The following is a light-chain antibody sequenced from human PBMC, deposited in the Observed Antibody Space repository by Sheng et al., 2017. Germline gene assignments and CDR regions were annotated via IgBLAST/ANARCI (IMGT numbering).Light chain of an antibody. CDR3: QQSYSTPRT. V-gene: IGKV1-39*01. CDR2: AAS. J-gene: IGKJ1*01. Sequence: DIQMTQSPSSLSASVGDRVTITCRASQSISSYLNWYQQKPGKDPKLLIYAASSLQSGVPSRFSGSGSGTDFTLTISSLQPEDFATYYCQQSYSTPRTFGQGTKVE. CDR1: QSISSY.